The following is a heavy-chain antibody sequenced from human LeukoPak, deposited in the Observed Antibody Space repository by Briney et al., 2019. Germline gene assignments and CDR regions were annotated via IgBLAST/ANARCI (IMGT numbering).Heavy chain of an antibody. Sequence: GGSLRLSCTTSGITFSNSWMSWVRQAPGKGLEWVATIRPDGSEGYYADSVRGRFTISRDNSKNSFYLQMSSLRAEDTGVYYCARDTVLRYFDWLLPNYYYYYYMDVWGKGTTVTVSS. CDR2: IRPDGSEG. CDR3: ARDTVLRYFDWLLPNYYYYYYMDV. J-gene: IGHJ6*03. V-gene: IGHV3-7*01. CDR1: GITFSNSW. D-gene: IGHD3-9*01.